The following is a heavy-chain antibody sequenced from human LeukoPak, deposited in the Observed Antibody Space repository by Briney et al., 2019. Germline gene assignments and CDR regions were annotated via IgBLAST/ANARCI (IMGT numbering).Heavy chain of an antibody. D-gene: IGHD4-11*01. CDR1: GFTFSSRW. V-gene: IGHV3-33*06. Sequence: PGGSLRLSCSASGFTFSSRWMNWVRQTPGAGLEWVAVIWSDGSDKYYAKSVKGRFTISRDNSKNSLFLQMNSLRAEDTAVYYCAKDAQRGFDYSNSLQNWGQGILVTVSS. CDR3: AKDAQRGFDYSNSLQN. CDR2: IWSDGSDK. J-gene: IGHJ1*01.